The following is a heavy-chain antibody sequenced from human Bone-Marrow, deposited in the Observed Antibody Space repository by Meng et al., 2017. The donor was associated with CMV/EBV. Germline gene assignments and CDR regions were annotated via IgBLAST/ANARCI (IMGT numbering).Heavy chain of an antibody. J-gene: IGHJ6*02. CDR1: GFTVSSNY. CDR2: IYSGGST. CDR3: ARGKRTPGNYYYGMYV. Sequence: GESLKISCAASGFTVSSNYMSWVRQAPGKGLEWVSVIYSGGSTYYADSVKGRFTISRDNSKNTLYLQMNSLRAEDTAVYYCARGKRTPGNYYYGMYVWGQGTTVTVSS. D-gene: IGHD1-26*01. V-gene: IGHV3-53*05.